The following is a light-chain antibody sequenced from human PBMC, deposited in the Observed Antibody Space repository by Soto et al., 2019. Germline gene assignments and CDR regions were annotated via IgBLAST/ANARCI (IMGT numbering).Light chain of an antibody. CDR1: SSDVGAFNY. Sequence: QSVLTQPASVSGSPGQSITISCTGTSSDVGAFNYVSWYQQHPGKAPKLIIYDVSNRPSGVSNRFSGSKSGNTASLTISGVQAEDEADYYCSSYTMTRIPVRFGGGTKLTVL. CDR2: DVS. CDR3: SSYTMTRIPVR. V-gene: IGLV2-14*03. J-gene: IGLJ2*01.